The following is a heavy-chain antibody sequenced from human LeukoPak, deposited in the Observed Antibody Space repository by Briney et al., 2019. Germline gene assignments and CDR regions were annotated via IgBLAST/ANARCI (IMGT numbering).Heavy chain of an antibody. V-gene: IGHV3-66*02. D-gene: IGHD2-15*01. CDR2: ICSGGST. Sequence: GGSLRLSCAASGFTVSSNYMSWVRQAPGKGLEWVSVICSGGSTYYADSVKGRFTISRDNSKNTLYLQMNSLRAEDTAVYYCAKAMVVAATPYDAFDIWGQGTMVTVPS. CDR1: GFTVSSNY. CDR3: AKAMVVAATPYDAFDI. J-gene: IGHJ3*02.